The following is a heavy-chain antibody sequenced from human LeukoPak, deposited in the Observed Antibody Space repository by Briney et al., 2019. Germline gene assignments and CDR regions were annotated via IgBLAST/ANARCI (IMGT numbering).Heavy chain of an antibody. J-gene: IGHJ5*02. CDR3: ARHADYYYDSSGYYHNWFDP. Sequence: SESLSLTCTVSGGSISSSSYSWGWIRQPPGKGLEWIGSIYYSGSTYYNPSLKSRVTISVDASKNQFSLKLSSVTAADTAVYYCARHADYYYDSSGYYHNWFDPWGQGTLVTVSS. V-gene: IGHV4-39*01. D-gene: IGHD3-22*01. CDR1: GGSISSSSYS. CDR2: IYYSGST.